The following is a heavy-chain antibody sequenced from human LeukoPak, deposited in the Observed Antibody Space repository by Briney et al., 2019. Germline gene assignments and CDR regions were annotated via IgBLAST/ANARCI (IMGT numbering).Heavy chain of an antibody. CDR2: IIPVFGTT. J-gene: IGHJ4*02. CDR1: GGTFSSYA. Sequence: RASVKVSCKASGGTFSSYAVSWVRLTPGQGLEWLGGIIPVFGTTTYAQKFQAKVTMTADKSTNTAYLEIRSLTSDDTAVYYCARCSPGDSSNFYAVLQYWGQGTQVTVST. D-gene: IGHD3-22*01. V-gene: IGHV1-69*06. CDR3: ARCSPGDSSNFYAVLQY.